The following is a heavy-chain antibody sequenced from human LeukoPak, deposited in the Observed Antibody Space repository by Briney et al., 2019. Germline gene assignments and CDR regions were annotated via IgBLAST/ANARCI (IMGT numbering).Heavy chain of an antibody. Sequence: PSETLSLTCTVSSGSISNYYWSWIRQPPGKGLEWIGYIYYGGSTNYNPSLTSRVTISIDTSKSHFSLKLSSVTAADTAVYYCARSKTTTVTTPDYWGQGTLVTVSS. CDR1: SGSISNYY. J-gene: IGHJ4*02. D-gene: IGHD4-17*01. CDR2: IYYGGST. V-gene: IGHV4-59*01. CDR3: ARSKTTTVTTPDY.